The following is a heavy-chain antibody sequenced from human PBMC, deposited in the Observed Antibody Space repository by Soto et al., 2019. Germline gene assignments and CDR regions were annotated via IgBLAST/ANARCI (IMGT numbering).Heavy chain of an antibody. J-gene: IGHJ4*02. CDR3: ARDSTGYDSSGYYLCY. V-gene: IGHV1-18*01. CDR1: GYTFTSYG. Sequence: GASVKVSCKASGYTFTSYGISWVRQAPGQGLEWMGWISAYNGNTNYAQKLQGRVTMTTDTSTSTAYMELRSLRSDDTAVYYCARDSTGYDSSGYYLCYWGQGTLVTVSS. D-gene: IGHD3-22*01. CDR2: ISAYNGNT.